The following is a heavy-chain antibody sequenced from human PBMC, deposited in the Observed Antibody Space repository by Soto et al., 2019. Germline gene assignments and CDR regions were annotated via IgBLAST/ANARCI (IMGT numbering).Heavy chain of an antibody. V-gene: IGHV4-59*01. CDR1: GGSISSYY. J-gene: IGHJ2*01. Sequence: QVQLQESGPGLVKPSETLSLTCTVSGGSISSYYWCWIRQPPGQGLGWMGYIYYRGSTNYNPTLLSRVPISVDTPMNQYALELSSVTAADSAVYDCARILQRSSWCPWNFDLWGRYTLLTVSS. CDR2: IYYRGST. D-gene: IGHD6-13*01. CDR3: ARILQRSSWCPWNFDL.